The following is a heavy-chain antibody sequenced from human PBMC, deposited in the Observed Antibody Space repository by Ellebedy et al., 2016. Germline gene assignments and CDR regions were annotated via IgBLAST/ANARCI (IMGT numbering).Heavy chain of an antibody. J-gene: IGHJ4*02. CDR2: ISSSGDNT. V-gene: IGHV3-23*01. Sequence: GGSLRLXXAASAVTVNSQYMAWIRQAPGKGLEWVSLISSSGDNTYYADSVKGRFTISRDDSKSTLYLEMNSLRVEDTAVYYCARDGPIPGAIPNLLDCWGQGTLVTASS. CDR1: AVTVNSQY. D-gene: IGHD2-2*01. CDR3: ARDGPIPGAIPNLLDC.